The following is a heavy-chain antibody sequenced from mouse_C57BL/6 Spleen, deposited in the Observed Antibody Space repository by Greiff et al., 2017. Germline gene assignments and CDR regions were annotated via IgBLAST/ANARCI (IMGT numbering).Heavy chain of an antibody. J-gene: IGHJ2*01. V-gene: IGHV3-6*01. Sequence: ESGPGLVKPSQSLSLTCSVTGYSITSGYYWNWLRQYPGNKLEWMGYIRYDGSNNYNPSLKNRISITSDTAKNHFFLKLISVTTEDTATYYCERRDYSSSCYFDGWGQGTTLTVSS. CDR2: IRYDGSN. CDR1: GYSITSGYY. CDR3: ERRDYSSSCYFDG. D-gene: IGHD1-1*01.